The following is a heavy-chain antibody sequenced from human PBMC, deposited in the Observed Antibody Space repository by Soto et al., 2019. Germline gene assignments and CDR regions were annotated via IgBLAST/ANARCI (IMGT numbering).Heavy chain of an antibody. V-gene: IGHV1-69*13. J-gene: IGHJ3*02. D-gene: IGHD3-22*01. CDR3: ARDPTAHYDSSAFDI. Sequence: ASVKVSCKASGGTFSSYAISWVRQAPGQGLEWMGGIIPIFGTANYAQKFQGRVTITADESTSTAYMELSSLRSEDTAVYYCARDPTAHYDSSAFDIWGQGTMVTVSS. CDR1: GGTFSSYA. CDR2: IIPIFGTA.